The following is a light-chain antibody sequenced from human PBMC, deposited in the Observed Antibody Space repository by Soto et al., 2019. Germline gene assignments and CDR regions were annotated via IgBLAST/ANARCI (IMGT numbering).Light chain of an antibody. Sequence: QTVVTKEPSFSVSPGRTVTLPCGLSSASVPTRNFPSWYPHTPGQAPRTLIYNTNSPSSGVPDRISGSSLGNKAALAITRAHAEYESEEYCVLYMGSGMSVFGGGTTVTVL. V-gene: IGLV8-61*01. CDR3: VLYMGSGMSV. J-gene: IGLJ2*01. CDR1: SASVPTRNF. CDR2: NTN.